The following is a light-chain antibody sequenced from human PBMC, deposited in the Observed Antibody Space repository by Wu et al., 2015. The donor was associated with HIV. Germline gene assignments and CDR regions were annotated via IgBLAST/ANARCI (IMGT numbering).Light chain of an antibody. J-gene: IGKJ1*01. Sequence: EVVMTQSPATLSVSPGERATLSCRTSQSVSNSLAWYQHKPGQGPRLLIYGSFTRASGTPARFSGSGFGTEFTLTISDIQSEDFAVYYCQHYHNWPPWTFGQGTKVEMK. CDR1: QSVSNS. V-gene: IGKV3-15*01. CDR2: GSF. CDR3: QHYHNWPPWT.